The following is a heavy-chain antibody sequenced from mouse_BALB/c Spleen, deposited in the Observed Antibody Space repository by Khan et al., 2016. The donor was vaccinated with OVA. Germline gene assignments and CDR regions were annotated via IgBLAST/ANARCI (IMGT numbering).Heavy chain of an antibody. CDR3: ASGLHYYGFYFDC. J-gene: IGHJ2*01. CDR1: SYSIPSGYY. CDR2: IRYDGSN. Sequence: EVELVESGPGLVKPSQSLSLTCSVTSYSIPSGYYWNWIRQFPGNKLEWMGYIRYDGSNYYNPSLKNRFSITRDTSKNQFFLQLNSVTTEDTATYYCASGLHYYGFYFDCGGQGTTLTVSS. D-gene: IGHD1-2*01. V-gene: IGHV3-6*02.